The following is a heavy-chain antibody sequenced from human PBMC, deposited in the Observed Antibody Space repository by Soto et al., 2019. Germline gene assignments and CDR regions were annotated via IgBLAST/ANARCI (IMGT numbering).Heavy chain of an antibody. Sequence: QPGGSLRLSCVASGFSLRTYGMHWLRRAPGKGLEWVSFIWYDGTKKFYANSVKGRSTISKDNSNNILYLQMSGLRAEDTAVYYCAREVVTAVAGSVNWFDPWGQGTLVTVSS. CDR2: IWYDGTKK. CDR3: AREVVTAVAGSVNWFDP. CDR1: GFSLRTYG. V-gene: IGHV3-33*01. J-gene: IGHJ5*02. D-gene: IGHD6-19*01.